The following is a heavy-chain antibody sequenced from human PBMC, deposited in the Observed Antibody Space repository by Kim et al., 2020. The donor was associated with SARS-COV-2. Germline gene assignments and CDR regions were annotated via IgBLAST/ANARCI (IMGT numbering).Heavy chain of an antibody. CDR1: GGSISSSSYY. D-gene: IGHD1-26*01. V-gene: IGHV4-39*01. J-gene: IGHJ3*02. Sequence: SETLSLTCTVSGGSISSSSYYWGWIRQPPGKGLEWIGSIYYSGSTYYNPSLKSRVTISVDTSKNQFSLKLSSVTAADTAVYYCARQGATNRAFDIWGQGTMVTVSS. CDR3: ARQGATNRAFDI. CDR2: IYYSGST.